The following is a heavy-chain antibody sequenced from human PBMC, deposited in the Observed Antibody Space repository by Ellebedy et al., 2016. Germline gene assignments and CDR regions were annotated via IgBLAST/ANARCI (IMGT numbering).Heavy chain of an antibody. CDR2: IYYSGST. D-gene: IGHD2-8*01. CDR1: GGSISSYY. Sequence: SETLSLTCTVSGGSISSYYWSWIRQPPGKGLEWIGYIYYSGSTNYNPSLKSRVTVTVDTSKNQFSLKLSSMSAADTAVYYCAKWCSDENCKNAFEIWGQGTMVTVSS. CDR3: AKWCSDENCKNAFEI. V-gene: IGHV4-59*01. J-gene: IGHJ3*02.